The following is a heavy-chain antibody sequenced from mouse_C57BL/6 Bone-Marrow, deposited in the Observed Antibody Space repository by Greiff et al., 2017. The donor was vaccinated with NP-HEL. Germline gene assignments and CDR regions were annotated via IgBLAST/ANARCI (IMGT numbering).Heavy chain of an antibody. J-gene: IGHJ1*03. CDR3: AKKPSVVATDFDV. Sequence: QVQLQQSGAELARPGASVKLSCKASGYTFTSYGISWVKQRTGQGLEWIGEIYPRSGNTYYNEKFKGKATLTADKSSSTAYMELRSLTSEDSAVYFCAKKPSVVATDFDVWGTGTTVTVSS. D-gene: IGHD1-1*01. CDR1: GYTFTSYG. CDR2: IYPRSGNT. V-gene: IGHV1-81*01.